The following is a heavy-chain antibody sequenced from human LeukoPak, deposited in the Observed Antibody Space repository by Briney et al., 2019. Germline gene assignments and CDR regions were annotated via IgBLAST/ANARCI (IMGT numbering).Heavy chain of an antibody. J-gene: IGHJ6*02. CDR2: VSGSGGST. V-gene: IGHV3-23*01. CDR3: ASSTGYSYGPSISYGMDV. CDR1: GFTFSTYA. Sequence: PGGSLRLSCGASGFTFSTYAMSWVRQAPGKGLELVSTVSGSGGSTHYADSVKGRFTISRDNSKNTLYLQMNSLRAEDTAVYYCASSTGYSYGPSISYGMDVWGQGTTVTVSS. D-gene: IGHD5-18*01.